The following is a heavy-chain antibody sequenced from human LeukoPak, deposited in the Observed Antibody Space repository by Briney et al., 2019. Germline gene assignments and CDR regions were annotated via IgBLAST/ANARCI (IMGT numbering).Heavy chain of an antibody. CDR1: GYTFINYG. D-gene: IGHD6-19*01. CDR3: ARDSSGIDAFDI. Sequence: ASVKVSCKASGYTFINYGISWVRQAPGQGLEWMGWISAYNGNTNYAQKLQGRVTMTTDTSTSTAYMELRSLRSDDTAVYYCARDSSGIDAFDIWGQGTMVTVSS. V-gene: IGHV1-18*01. CDR2: ISAYNGNT. J-gene: IGHJ3*02.